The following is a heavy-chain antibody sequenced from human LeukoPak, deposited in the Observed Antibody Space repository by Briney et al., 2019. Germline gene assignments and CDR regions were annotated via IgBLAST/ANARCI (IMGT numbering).Heavy chain of an antibody. CDR1: GITFSSYW. CDR3: ARSTDYYESSGYNDY. D-gene: IGHD3-22*01. J-gene: IGHJ4*02. CDR2: INSDGRST. Sequence: GGSLRLSCAGSGITFSSYWMHWVRQAPGKGLVWVSRINSDGRSTNYADSVKGRFTISRDNAKNTLSLQMNSLRAEDTAVYYCARSTDYYESSGYNDYWGQGTLVTVSS. V-gene: IGHV3-74*01.